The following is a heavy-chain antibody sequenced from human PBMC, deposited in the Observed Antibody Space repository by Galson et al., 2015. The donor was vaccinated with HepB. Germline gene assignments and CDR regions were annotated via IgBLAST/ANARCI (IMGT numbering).Heavy chain of an antibody. Sequence: SLRLSCAASGFTFSSYGMHWVRQAPGKGLEWVAVIWYDGSNKYYADSVKGRFTISRDNSKNTLYLQMNSLRAEDTAVYYCARDLPLYNSSWYEFDPWGQGTLVTVSS. CDR1: GFTFSSYG. D-gene: IGHD6-13*01. J-gene: IGHJ5*02. CDR2: IWYDGSNK. V-gene: IGHV3-33*01. CDR3: ARDLPLYNSSWYEFDP.